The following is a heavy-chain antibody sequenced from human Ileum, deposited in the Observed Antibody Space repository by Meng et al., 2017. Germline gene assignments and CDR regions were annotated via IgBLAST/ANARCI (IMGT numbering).Heavy chain of an antibody. J-gene: IGHJ4*02. CDR3: AKDQDSSGWGPIDY. D-gene: IGHD6-19*01. CDR2: ISWDGGST. Sequence: GESLKISCAASGFTFDDYAMHWVRQAPGKGLEWVSLISWDGGSTYYADSVKGRFTISRDNSKNSLYLQMNSLRAEDTALYYCAKDQDSSGWGPIDYWGQGTLVTVSS. CDR1: GFTFDDYA. V-gene: IGHV3-43D*03.